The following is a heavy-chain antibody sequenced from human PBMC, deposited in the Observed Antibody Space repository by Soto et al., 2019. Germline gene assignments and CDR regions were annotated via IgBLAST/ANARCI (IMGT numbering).Heavy chain of an antibody. Sequence: QVQMVESGGGVVQPGRSLRLSCAASGFTFSTYGMHWVRQAPGKGLEWVAVVSYDGSNKFYADSVKGRFTISRDNSKNTLYXXXXXXXAEXXAXYXCAKSLVVVMTRGLDYWGQGTLVTVSS. D-gene: IGHD3-22*01. CDR2: VSYDGSNK. CDR3: AKSLVVVMTRGLDY. CDR1: GFTFSTYG. V-gene: IGHV3-30*18. J-gene: IGHJ4*02.